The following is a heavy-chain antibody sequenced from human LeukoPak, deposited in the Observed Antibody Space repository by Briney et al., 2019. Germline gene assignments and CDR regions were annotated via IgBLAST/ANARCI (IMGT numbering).Heavy chain of an antibody. D-gene: IGHD5-18*01. V-gene: IGHV3-23*01. CDR1: GFTFNNYA. J-gene: IGHJ4*02. CDR3: AKGQGYNYGDSIDY. Sequence: GGSLRLSCAASGFTFNNYAVTWVRQAPGKGLEWVSVINGGSGNSYYADSVKGRFTVSRDNSKNTLYLQMNSLRDEDTAVYYCAKGQGYNYGDSIDYWGQGTLVTVSS. CDR2: INGGSGNS.